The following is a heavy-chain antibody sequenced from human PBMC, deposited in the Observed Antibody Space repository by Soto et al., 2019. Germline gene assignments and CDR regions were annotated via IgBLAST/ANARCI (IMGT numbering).Heavy chain of an antibody. D-gene: IGHD3-22*01. CDR2: LTATGVT. V-gene: IGHV3-23*01. Sequence: VGSLRLSCADSGFSFRNHDMSWVRQAPGKGLEWVSTLTATGVTYFANSVKGRFTIYRDNAISTLYLQMNSLRVEDTALYYCAKGLKYFDYWGLGTVVTVSS. J-gene: IGHJ4*01. CDR3: AKGLKYFDY. CDR1: GFSFRNHD.